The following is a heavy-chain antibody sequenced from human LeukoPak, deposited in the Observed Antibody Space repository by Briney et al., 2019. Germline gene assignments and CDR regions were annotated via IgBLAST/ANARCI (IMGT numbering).Heavy chain of an antibody. D-gene: IGHD3-3*01. CDR1: GYTFTSYD. V-gene: IGHV1-2*02. CDR2: INPNSGGT. Sequence: GASVKVSCKASGYTFTSYDINWVRQATGQGLEWMGWINPNSGGTNYAQKFQGRVTMTRDTSISTAYMELSRLRSDDTAVYYCARDPILYDFWSGYYSEYNWFDPWGQGTLVTVSS. CDR3: ARDPILYDFWSGYYSEYNWFDP. J-gene: IGHJ5*02.